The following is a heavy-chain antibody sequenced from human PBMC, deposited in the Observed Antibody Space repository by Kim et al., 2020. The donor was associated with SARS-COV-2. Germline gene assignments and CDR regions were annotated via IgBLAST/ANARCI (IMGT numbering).Heavy chain of an antibody. D-gene: IGHD2-15*01. CDR1: GFTFSDYY. Sequence: GGSLRLSCAASGFTFSDYYMSWIRQAPGKGLEWVSYISSSSSYTNYADSVKGRFTISRDNAKNSLYLQMNSLRAEDTAVYYCARGRYCSGGSCYSNAFDYWGQGTLVTVSS. CDR3: ARGRYCSGGSCYSNAFDY. J-gene: IGHJ4*02. CDR2: ISSSSSYT. V-gene: IGHV3-11*05.